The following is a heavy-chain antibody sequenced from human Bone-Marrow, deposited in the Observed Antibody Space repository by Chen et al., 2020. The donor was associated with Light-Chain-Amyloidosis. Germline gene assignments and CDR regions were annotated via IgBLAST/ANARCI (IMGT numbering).Heavy chain of an antibody. J-gene: IGHJ4*02. Sequence: EVQLVESGGGVAQPGGSLRLSCVVPAFIFENYAMHWVRQVPGKGLEWLCLISGDGGNTDYADSVKGRFTVSRDKSKNSLYLQMNSLRAEDTAFYYCAKDKPGVFANWGQGTLVTVSS. V-gene: IGHV3-43*02. D-gene: IGHD2-8*01. CDR2: ISGDGGNT. CDR3: AKDKPGVFAN. CDR1: AFIFENYA.